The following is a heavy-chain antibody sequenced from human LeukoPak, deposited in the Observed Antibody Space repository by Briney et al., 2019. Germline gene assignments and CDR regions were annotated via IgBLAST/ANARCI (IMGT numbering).Heavy chain of an antibody. V-gene: IGHV3-53*01. CDR2: IYSGGST. CDR3: ARERIAVAGADSYYFDY. CDR1: GFTVSSNY. Sequence: GGSLRLSCAASGFTVSSNYMSCVRQALGKGLEWVLVIYSGGSTYYADSVKGRFTISRDNAKNSLYLQMNSLRAEDTAVYYCARERIAVAGADSYYFDYWGQGTLVTVSS. J-gene: IGHJ4*02. D-gene: IGHD6-19*01.